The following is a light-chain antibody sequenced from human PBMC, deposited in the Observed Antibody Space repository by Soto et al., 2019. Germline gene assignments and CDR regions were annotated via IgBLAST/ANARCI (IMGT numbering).Light chain of an antibody. V-gene: IGKV1-5*03. Sequence: DIRLTESPSTLSASVGDRVTISCRASQSINKWLAWYQHKPGKAPNLLIYEVSTLHSGVPSRFSGSGSGTEFTLTISSLRPDDFATYYCQHYSGDRATFGQGTKVDI. J-gene: IGKJ1*01. CDR1: QSINKW. CDR3: QHYSGDRAT. CDR2: EVS.